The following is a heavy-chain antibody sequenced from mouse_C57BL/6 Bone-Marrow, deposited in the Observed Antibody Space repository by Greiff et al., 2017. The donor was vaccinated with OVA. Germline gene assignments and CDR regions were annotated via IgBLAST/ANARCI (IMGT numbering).Heavy chain of an antibody. CDR2: INPSTGGT. CDR1: GYSFTGYY. V-gene: IGHV1-42*01. Sequence: EVMLVESGPELVKPGASVKISCKASGYSFTGYYMNWVKQSPEKSLEWIGEINPSTGGTTYNQKFKAKATLTVDKSSSTAYMQLKSLTSEDSAVYYCARGRGGYWGQGTTLTVSS. CDR3: ARGRGGY. J-gene: IGHJ2*01.